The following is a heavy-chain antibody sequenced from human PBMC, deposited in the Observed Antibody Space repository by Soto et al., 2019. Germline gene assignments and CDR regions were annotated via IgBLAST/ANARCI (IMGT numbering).Heavy chain of an antibody. CDR2: ISYDGSDK. J-gene: IGHJ4*02. D-gene: IGHD3-16*02. CDR1: GFTFSSYA. V-gene: IGHV3-30*18. Sequence: QVQLVESGGGVVQPGRSLRLSCAASGFTFSSYAMHWVRQAPGKGLEWVAVISYDGSDKYYADSVKGRFTISRDNSKNTRNLQMNSLRADDTAVYYCAKALGELSPESDDYWGQGTLITVSS. CDR3: AKALGELSPESDDY.